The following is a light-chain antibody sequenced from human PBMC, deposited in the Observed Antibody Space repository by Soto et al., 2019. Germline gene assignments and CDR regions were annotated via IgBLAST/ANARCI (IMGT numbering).Light chain of an antibody. Sequence: EIVMTQSPATLSVSPGERATLSCRASHSVGSNYLAWYQQKPGQAPRLLIHGASSRATGLPDRFSGSGSGVDFTLTISRLEPEDSAVYYCQQYGSSPWTSGQGTKVDI. V-gene: IGKV3-20*01. CDR2: GAS. CDR1: HSVGSNY. J-gene: IGKJ1*01. CDR3: QQYGSSPWT.